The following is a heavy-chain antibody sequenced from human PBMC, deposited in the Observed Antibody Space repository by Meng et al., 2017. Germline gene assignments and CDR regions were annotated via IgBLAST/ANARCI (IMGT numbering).Heavy chain of an antibody. D-gene: IGHD1-26*01. CDR3: ARDMGARGWFDP. J-gene: IGHJ5*02. CDR1: GYSISSGYY. V-gene: IGHV4-38-2*02. CDR2: IYHSGST. Sequence: WGSLRLSCAVSGYSISSGYYWGWIRQPPGKGLEWIGSIYHSGSTYYNPSLKSRVTISVDTSKHQFSLKLSSVTAADTAVYYCARDMGARGWFDPWGQGTLVTVSS.